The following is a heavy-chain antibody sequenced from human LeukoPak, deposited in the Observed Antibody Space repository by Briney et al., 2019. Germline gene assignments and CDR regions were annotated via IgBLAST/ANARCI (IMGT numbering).Heavy chain of an antibody. J-gene: IGHJ4*02. D-gene: IGHD2-2*01. CDR1: GYTFTSYG. CDR2: ISAYNGNT. Sequence: ASVKVSCKASGYTFTSYGISWVRQAPGQGLEWMGWISAYNGNTNYAQKLQGRVTMTRDTSISTAYMELSRLRSDDTAVYYCARDQGDIVVVPAGFDYWGQGTLVTVSS. CDR3: ARDQGDIVVVPAGFDY. V-gene: IGHV1-18*01.